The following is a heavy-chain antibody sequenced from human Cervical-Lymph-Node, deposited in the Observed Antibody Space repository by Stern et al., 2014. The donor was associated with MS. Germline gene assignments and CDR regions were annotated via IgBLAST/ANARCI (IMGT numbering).Heavy chain of an antibody. CDR2: ISSSSSTI. D-gene: IGHD2-21*02. CDR3: ARALRAYCGGDCYPEFFDY. CDR1: GFTFSSYS. Sequence: VQLVESGGGLVQPGGSLRLSCAASGFTFSSYSMNWVRQAPGKGLEWVSYISSSSSTIYYADSVKGRFTISRDNAKNSLYLQMNSLRDEDTAVYYCARALRAYCGGDCYPEFFDYWGQGTLVTVSS. J-gene: IGHJ4*02. V-gene: IGHV3-48*02.